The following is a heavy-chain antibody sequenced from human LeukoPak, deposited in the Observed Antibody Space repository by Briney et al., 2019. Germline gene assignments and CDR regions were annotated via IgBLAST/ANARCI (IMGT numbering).Heavy chain of an antibody. CDR2: IYYSGTT. CDR1: GGSISSYY. CDR3: ARPLKSGSYLNIGY. Sequence: SETLSLTCTVSGGSISSYYWSWIRQPPGKGLEWIGYIYYSGTTNYNPSLKSRVTISVDTSKNQFSLKLSSVTAADTAVYYCARPLKSGSYLNIGYWGQGTLVTVSS. J-gene: IGHJ4*02. D-gene: IGHD1-26*01. V-gene: IGHV4-59*08.